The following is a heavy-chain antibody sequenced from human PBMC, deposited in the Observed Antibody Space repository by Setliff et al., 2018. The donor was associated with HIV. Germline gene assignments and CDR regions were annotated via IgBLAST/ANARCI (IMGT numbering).Heavy chain of an antibody. CDR1: GGSISSSN. D-gene: IGHD3-3*01. CDR3: AKPRRYNTYYFDH. CDR2: ASPSGGTT. Sequence: ETLSLTCAVSGGSISSSNWWSWVRQAPGKGLDWVSIASPSGGTTYYADSVKGRLTISRDNSKSTLYLQMNSLKTEDTAVYYCAKPRRYNTYYFDHWGQGTLVTVSS. J-gene: IGHJ4*02. V-gene: IGHV3-23*01.